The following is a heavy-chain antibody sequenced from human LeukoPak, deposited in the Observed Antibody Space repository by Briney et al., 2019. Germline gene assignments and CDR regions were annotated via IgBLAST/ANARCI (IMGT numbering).Heavy chain of an antibody. J-gene: IGHJ5*02. CDR2: IYHSGST. D-gene: IGHD5-12*01. V-gene: IGHV4-4*02. CDR1: GGSISSSNW. CDR3: ARHFGGYDFRWFDP. Sequence: SETLSLTCAVSGGSISSSNWWSWVRQPPGKGLEWIGSIYHSGSTYYNPSLKSRVTISVDTSKNQFSLKLSSVTAADTAVYYCARHFGGYDFRWFDPWGQGTLVTVSS.